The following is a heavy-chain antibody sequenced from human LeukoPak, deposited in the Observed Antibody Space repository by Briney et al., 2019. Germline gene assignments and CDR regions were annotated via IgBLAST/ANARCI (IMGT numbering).Heavy chain of an antibody. CDR3: ARSLVGATTDFDY. CDR2: INPISGGT. V-gene: IGHV1-2*02. J-gene: IGHJ4*02. Sequence: ASVKVSCKASGYTFTAYCMHWVRQAPGQGLEWMGWINPISGGTNYAQKFQGRVTMTRDTSITTAYMELSRLRSDDTAVYYCARSLVGATTDFDYWGQGTLVTVSS. CDR1: GYTFTAYC. D-gene: IGHD1-26*01.